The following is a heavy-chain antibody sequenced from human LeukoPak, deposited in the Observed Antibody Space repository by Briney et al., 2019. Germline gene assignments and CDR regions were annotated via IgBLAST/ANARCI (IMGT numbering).Heavy chain of an antibody. D-gene: IGHD2-15*01. Sequence: GGSLGLSCAASGFTFSSYAMSWVRQAPGKGLEWVSAISGSGGSTYYADSVKGGFTLSRDNSKNTLYLQMNSLRAEDTAVYYCAKSSGRTGYWGQGTLVTVSS. V-gene: IGHV3-23*01. CDR2: ISGSGGST. J-gene: IGHJ4*02. CDR3: AKSSGRTGY. CDR1: GFTFSSYA.